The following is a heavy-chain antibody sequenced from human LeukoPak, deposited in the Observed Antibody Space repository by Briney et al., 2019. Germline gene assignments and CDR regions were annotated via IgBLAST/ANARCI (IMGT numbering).Heavy chain of an antibody. Sequence: GASVKVSCKASGYTFTSYGISWVRQAPGQGLEWMGWISAYNGNTNYAQKLQGRVTMTTDTSTSKDYMELRSLRSDDTAVYYCAREYYYDSSGYYHYWGQGTLVTVSS. V-gene: IGHV1-18*01. J-gene: IGHJ4*02. CDR2: ISAYNGNT. D-gene: IGHD3-22*01. CDR1: GYTFTSYG. CDR3: AREYYYDSSGYYHY.